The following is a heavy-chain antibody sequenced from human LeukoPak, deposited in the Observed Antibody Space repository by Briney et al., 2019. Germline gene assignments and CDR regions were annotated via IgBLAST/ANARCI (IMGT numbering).Heavy chain of an antibody. CDR1: GFIFNNFA. CDR2: ISDSGGDT. D-gene: IGHD3-10*01. V-gene: IGHV3-23*01. Sequence: GGSLRLSCAASGFIFNNFALNWVRQAPGKGLEWVSDISDSGGDTYYADSVRGRFTISRDNFKNTLYLQINSLRADDTAIYYCARVIRYGSGNYYYFDYWDQGTLVTVSS. J-gene: IGHJ4*02. CDR3: ARVIRYGSGNYYYFDY.